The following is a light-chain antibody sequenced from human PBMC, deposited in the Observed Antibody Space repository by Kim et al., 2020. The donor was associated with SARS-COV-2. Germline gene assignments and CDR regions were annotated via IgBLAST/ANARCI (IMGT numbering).Light chain of an antibody. J-gene: IGLJ2*01. CDR2: QDS. CDR3: QAWDSSTVV. CDR1: KLGNKG. V-gene: IGLV3-1*01. Sequence: SYELTQPPSMSVSPGRTASITCSGEKLGNKGASWYQQKAGQSPVLVMYQDSRRPSGIPERFSGFNSGDTATLTISGTQAMDEADYYCQAWDSSTVVFGGGTQLTVL.